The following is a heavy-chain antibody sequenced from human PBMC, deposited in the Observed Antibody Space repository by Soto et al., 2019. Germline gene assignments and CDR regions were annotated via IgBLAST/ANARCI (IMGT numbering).Heavy chain of an antibody. Sequence: SETLSLTCAVYGGSFSGYYWSWLRQPPGKGLXWXGXXXHXGXTXYXXXXKSRVTISVDTSKNQFSLKVTSVTAADTAVYYCATANWSHHYFDPWGQGTLVTVSS. J-gene: IGHJ5*02. CDR1: GGSFSGYY. CDR3: ATANWSHHYFDP. V-gene: IGHV4-34*01. CDR2: XXHXGXT. D-gene: IGHD1-1*01.